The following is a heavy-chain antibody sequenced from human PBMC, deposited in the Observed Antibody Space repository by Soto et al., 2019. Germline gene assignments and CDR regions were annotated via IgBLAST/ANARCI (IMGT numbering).Heavy chain of an antibody. D-gene: IGHD3-22*01. CDR3: ARGAYDSSGYYEDDAFDI. CDR2: IYHSGST. J-gene: IGHJ3*02. Sequence: PSETQSLTCAVSGGSISSGGYSWSWIRQPPGKGLEWIGYIYHSGSTYYNPSLKSRVTISVDRSKNQFSLKLSSVTAADTAVYYCARGAYDSSGYYEDDAFDIWGQGTMVTVSS. CDR1: GGSISSGGYS. V-gene: IGHV4-30-2*01.